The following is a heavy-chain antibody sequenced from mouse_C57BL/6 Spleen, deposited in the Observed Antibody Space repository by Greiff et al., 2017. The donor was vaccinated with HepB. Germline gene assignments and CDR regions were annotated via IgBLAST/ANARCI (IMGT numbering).Heavy chain of an antibody. J-gene: IGHJ1*03. V-gene: IGHV1-69*01. CDR1: GYTFTSYW. Sequence: QVQLQQPGAELVMPRASAKLSCKASGYTFTSYWMHWVKQRPGQGLEWIGEIDPSDSYTNYNQKFKGKSTLTVDKSSSPAYMQLSSLTSEDSAVYYCARSRSSYGYFDVWGTGTTVTVSS. D-gene: IGHD1-1*01. CDR3: ARSRSSYGYFDV. CDR2: IDPSDSYT.